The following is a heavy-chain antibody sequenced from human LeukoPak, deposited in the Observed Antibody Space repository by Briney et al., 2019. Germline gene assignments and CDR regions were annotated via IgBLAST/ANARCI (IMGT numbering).Heavy chain of an antibody. CDR3: ARESAVTMADYGMDV. D-gene: IGHD4-17*01. CDR1: GFTFSSYV. CDR2: ISGSDGST. V-gene: IGHV3-23*01. J-gene: IGHJ6*02. Sequence: GGSLRLSCAASGFTFSSYVMSWVRQAPGKGLEWVSAISGSDGSTYYADSVKGRFTISRDSSKNTLYLQMNSLRVEDTAVYYCARESAVTMADYGMDVWGQGTTVTVSS.